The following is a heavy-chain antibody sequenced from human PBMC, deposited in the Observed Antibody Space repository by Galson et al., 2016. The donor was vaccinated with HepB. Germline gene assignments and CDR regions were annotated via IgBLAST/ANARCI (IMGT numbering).Heavy chain of an antibody. CDR3: ASLQGYGDYGAYRYYSKDV. Sequence: SLRLSCAASGFTFSRNAFHWVRQAPGKGLEWVAVISYDGNNKKYLDSVKGRFTISRDNSYNTVYLQMNSLRADDTAVYYCASLQGYGDYGAYRYYSKDVWGQGTMVAVSS. J-gene: IGHJ6*02. D-gene: IGHD4-17*01. CDR2: ISYDGNNK. V-gene: IGHV3-30-3*01. CDR1: GFTFSRNA.